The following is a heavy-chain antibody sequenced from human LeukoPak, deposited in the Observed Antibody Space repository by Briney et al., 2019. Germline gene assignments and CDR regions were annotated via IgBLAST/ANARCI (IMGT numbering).Heavy chain of an antibody. Sequence: ASVKVSCKASGYTFTGYYMHWVRQAPGQGLEWMGRIDPNSGGTNYAQKLQGRVTMTRDTSISTAYMELSRLRSDDTAVYYCARESLWDYYGSGSWDFDYWGQGTLVTVSS. CDR1: GYTFTGYY. D-gene: IGHD3-10*01. V-gene: IGHV1-2*06. CDR3: ARESLWDYYGSGSWDFDY. J-gene: IGHJ4*02. CDR2: IDPNSGGT.